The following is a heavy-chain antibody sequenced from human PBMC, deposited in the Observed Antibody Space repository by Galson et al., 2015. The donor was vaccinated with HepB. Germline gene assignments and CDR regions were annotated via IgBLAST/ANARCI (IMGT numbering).Heavy chain of an antibody. CDR2: INPNSGGT. D-gene: IGHD3-22*01. J-gene: IGHJ4*02. CDR1: GYTFTGYY. Sequence: SVKVSCKASGYTFTGYYMHWVRQAPGQGLEWMGWINPNSGGTNYAQKFQGWVTMTRDTSISTAYMELSRLRSDDTAVYYCARGMYYYDNSGQTGACDYWGLGTLVTVSS. V-gene: IGHV1-2*04. CDR3: ARGMYYYDNSGQTGACDY.